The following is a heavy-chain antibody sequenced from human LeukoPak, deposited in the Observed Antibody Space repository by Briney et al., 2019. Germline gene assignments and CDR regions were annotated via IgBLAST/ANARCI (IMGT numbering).Heavy chain of an antibody. CDR3: ARSPGSYYKWFDP. D-gene: IGHD3-10*01. J-gene: IGHJ5*02. Sequence: ANYAQKFQGRVTITADKSTSTAYMELSSLRSEDTAVYYCARSPGSYYKWFDPWGQGTLVTVSS. CDR2: A. V-gene: IGHV1-69*06.